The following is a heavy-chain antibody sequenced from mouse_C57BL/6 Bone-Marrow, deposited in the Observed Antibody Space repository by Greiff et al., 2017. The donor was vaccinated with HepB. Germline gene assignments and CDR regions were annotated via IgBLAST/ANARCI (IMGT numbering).Heavy chain of an antibody. Sequence: VQLQQSGTVLARPGASVKMSCKTSGYTFTSYWMHWVKQRPVQGLEWIGAIYPGNSDTSYNQKFKGKAKLTAVTSASTAYMELSSLTNEDSAVYYCTGGYYGSRGAMDYWGQGTSVTVSS. V-gene: IGHV1-5*01. D-gene: IGHD1-1*01. J-gene: IGHJ4*01. CDR3: TGGYYGSRGAMDY. CDR1: GYTFTSYW. CDR2: IYPGNSDT.